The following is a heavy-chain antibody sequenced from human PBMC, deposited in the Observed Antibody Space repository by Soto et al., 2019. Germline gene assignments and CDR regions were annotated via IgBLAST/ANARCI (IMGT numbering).Heavy chain of an antibody. CDR3: ARFRRDGYDRDY. V-gene: IGHV3-21*01. J-gene: IGHJ4*02. CDR2: ISSSTSYM. Sequence: EVQLVESGGGLVKPGGSLRLSCAASGFTFSSYSMNWVRQAPGKGLEWVSSISSSTSYMYYADSVKGRFTISIDNARNSLYLQMNSLRAEDTAVYNCARFRRDGYDRDYWGQGALVTVSS. D-gene: IGHD5-12*01. CDR1: GFTFSSYS.